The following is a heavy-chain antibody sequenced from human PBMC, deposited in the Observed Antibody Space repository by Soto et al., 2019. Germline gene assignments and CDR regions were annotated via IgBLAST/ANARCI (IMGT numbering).Heavy chain of an antibody. V-gene: IGHV4-59*11. Sequence: SETLSLTCTVSGGSISSHYWSWVRQAPGKGLEWIGHIYYRGSTSYNPSLRSRSTISVDASNNQFSLKLNSVTTADTAVYYCARDGREASGMDVWGQGTKVTVSS. D-gene: IGHD1-26*01. CDR2: IYYRGST. J-gene: IGHJ6*02. CDR1: GGSISSHY. CDR3: ARDGREASGMDV.